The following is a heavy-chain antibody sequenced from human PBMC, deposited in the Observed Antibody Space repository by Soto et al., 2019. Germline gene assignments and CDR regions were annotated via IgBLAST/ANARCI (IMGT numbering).Heavy chain of an antibody. CDR2: INDSGST. Sequence: SETLSLTCTFSVGSINTYSWSWMRQPPGKGLEWIGCINDSGSTNYNASLKSRVTISVDTSENQFSLKLSSVTAADTAVYYCARLLTLVRGYGMDVWGQGTTVTVSS. V-gene: IGHV4-59*01. J-gene: IGHJ6*02. D-gene: IGHD3-10*01. CDR1: VGSINTYS. CDR3: ARLLTLVRGYGMDV.